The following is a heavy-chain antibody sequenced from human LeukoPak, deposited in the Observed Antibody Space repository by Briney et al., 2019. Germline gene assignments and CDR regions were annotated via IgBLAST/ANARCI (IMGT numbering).Heavy chain of an antibody. CDR3: ARDLQVVPATRWFDP. CDR1: GYTFTSYD. Sequence: ASVKVSCKASGYTFTSYDINWVRQATGQGLEWMGWISAYNGNTNYAQKLQGRVTMTTDTSTSTAYMELRSLRSDDTAVYYCARDLQVVPATRWFDPWGQGTLVTVSS. V-gene: IGHV1-18*01. CDR2: ISAYNGNT. D-gene: IGHD2-2*01. J-gene: IGHJ5*02.